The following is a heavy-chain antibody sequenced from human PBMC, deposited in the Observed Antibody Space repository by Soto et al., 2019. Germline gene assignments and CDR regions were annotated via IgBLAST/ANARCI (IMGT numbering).Heavy chain of an antibody. CDR1: GYTFTGYY. CDR2: INPNSGGT. Sequence: DSVKXSCKASGYTFTGYYMHWVRQAPGQGLEWMGWINPNSGGTNYAQKFQGWVTMTRDTSISTAYMELSRLRSDDTAVYYCARGIEYSSSHPFDYWGQGTLVTVSS. D-gene: IGHD6-6*01. CDR3: ARGIEYSSSHPFDY. J-gene: IGHJ4*02. V-gene: IGHV1-2*04.